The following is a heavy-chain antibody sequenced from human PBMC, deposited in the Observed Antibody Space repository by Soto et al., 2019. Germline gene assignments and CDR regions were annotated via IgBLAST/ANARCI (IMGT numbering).Heavy chain of an antibody. CDR2: ISSSSSTI. CDR3: ARDILTGDNN. V-gene: IGHV3-48*04. D-gene: IGHD1-20*01. CDR1: GFTFSSYS. J-gene: IGHJ4*02. Sequence: GGSLRLSCAASGFTFSSYSMNWVRLAPGKGLEWVSYISSSSSTIYYADSVKGRFTISRDNAKNSLYLQMNSLRAVDTSVYYCARDILTGDNNWGPGTLVTVSS.